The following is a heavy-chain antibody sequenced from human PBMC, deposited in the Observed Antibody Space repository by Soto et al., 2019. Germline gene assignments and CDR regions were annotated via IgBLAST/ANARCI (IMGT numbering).Heavy chain of an antibody. Sequence: GASVKVSCKASGYTFTSYGISWVRQAHVQRLEWMGWVNGVNGNTKYSQKFQDRVTITRDTSATTAYMELSSLRSEDTAVYYCARDPRFCSGGNCYLSWFDPWGQGTLVTVSS. D-gene: IGHD2-15*01. CDR2: VNGVNGNT. J-gene: IGHJ5*02. CDR3: ARDPRFCSGGNCYLSWFDP. V-gene: IGHV1-3*01. CDR1: GYTFTSYG.